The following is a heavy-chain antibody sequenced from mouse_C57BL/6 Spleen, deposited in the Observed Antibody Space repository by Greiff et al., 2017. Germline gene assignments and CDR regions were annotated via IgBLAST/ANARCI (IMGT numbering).Heavy chain of an antibody. V-gene: IGHV1-55*01. J-gene: IGHJ1*03. CDR1: GYTFTSYW. CDR2: IYPGSGST. CDR3: ARYGSSYWYVDV. Sequence: VQLQQPGAELVKPGASVKMSCKASGYTFTSYWITWVKQGPGQGLEWIGDIYPGSGSTTYNEKFKSKATLTVDTSSSTAYMQLSSLTSEDSAVYYCARYGSSYWYVDVWGTGTTVTGSS. D-gene: IGHD1-1*01.